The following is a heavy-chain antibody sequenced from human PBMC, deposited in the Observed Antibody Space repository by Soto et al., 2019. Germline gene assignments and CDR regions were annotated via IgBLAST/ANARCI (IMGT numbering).Heavy chain of an antibody. CDR2: INHSGST. CDR3: VGGLVGEN. J-gene: IGHJ4*02. Sequence: SETLSLTGAVYGGSFSGYDCSWIRQPPGKGLEWIGEINHSGSTNYNPSLKSRVTISVDTSKNQFSLKLSSVTAADTAVYYCVGGLVGENWGQRTLVTVCS. D-gene: IGHD3-3*01. CDR1: GGSFSGYD. V-gene: IGHV4-34*01.